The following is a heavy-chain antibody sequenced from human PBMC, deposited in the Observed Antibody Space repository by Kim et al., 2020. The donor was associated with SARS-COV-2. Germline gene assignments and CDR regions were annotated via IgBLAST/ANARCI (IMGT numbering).Heavy chain of an antibody. D-gene: IGHD6-19*01. CDR2: TYYRSKWYN. CDR3: ARKDLVADHFSGPGPYGMDV. Sequence: SQTLSLTCAISGDSVSSNSAAWNWIRQSPSRGLEWLGRTYYRSKWYNDYAVSVKSRITINPDTSKNQFYLQLNSVTPEDTAVYYCARKDLVADHFSGPGPYGMDVWGQGTTVTVSS. CDR1: GDSVSSNSAA. V-gene: IGHV6-1*01. J-gene: IGHJ6*02.